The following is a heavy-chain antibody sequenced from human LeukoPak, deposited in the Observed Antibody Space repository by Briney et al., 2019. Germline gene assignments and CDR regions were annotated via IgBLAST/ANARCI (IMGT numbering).Heavy chain of an antibody. CDR3: ARDRANRYFDL. CDR2: ISGSGNYI. Sequence: GGSLRLSCAASGFTFSSYSMNWVRQAPGKGLEWVSSISGSGNYIYYADSVKGRFTISKDNSKNTLNLQMNSLRAEDTALYYCARDRANRYFDLWGRGTLVTVSS. V-gene: IGHV3-21*01. CDR1: GFTFSSYS. J-gene: IGHJ2*01. D-gene: IGHD3-10*01.